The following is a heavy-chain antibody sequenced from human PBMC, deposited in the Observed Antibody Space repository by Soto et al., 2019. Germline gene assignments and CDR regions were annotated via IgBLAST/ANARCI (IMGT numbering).Heavy chain of an antibody. V-gene: IGHV3-23*01. CDR2: ISGSGGST. D-gene: IGHD3-9*01. Sequence: GGSLRLSCAASGFTFSSYAMSWVRQAPGKGLEWVSAISGSGGSTYYADSVKGRFTISRDNSKNTLYLQMNSLRAEDTAVYYCAKDLEGDILTGYSRRPATPFDYWGQGTLVTVSS. CDR3: AKDLEGDILTGYSRRPATPFDY. J-gene: IGHJ4*02. CDR1: GFTFSSYA.